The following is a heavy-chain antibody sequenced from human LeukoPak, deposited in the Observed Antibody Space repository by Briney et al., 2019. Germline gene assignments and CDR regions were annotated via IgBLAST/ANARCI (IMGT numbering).Heavy chain of an antibody. V-gene: IGHV4-61*02. CDR3: ARDRGTSGIVVVAYYYYMDV. CDR2: IYTSGST. D-gene: IGHD3-22*01. CDR1: GGSISSSSYY. J-gene: IGHJ6*03. Sequence: SETLSLTCTVSGGSISSSSYYWSWIRQPAGKGLEWIGRIYTSGSTNYNPSLKSRVTMSVDTSKNQFSLKLSSVTAADTAVYYCARDRGTSGIVVVAYYYYMDVWGKGTTVTVSS.